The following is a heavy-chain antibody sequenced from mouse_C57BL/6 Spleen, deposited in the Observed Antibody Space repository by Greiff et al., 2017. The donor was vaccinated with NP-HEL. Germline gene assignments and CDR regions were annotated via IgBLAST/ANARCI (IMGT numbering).Heavy chain of an antibody. V-gene: IGHV1-52*01. CDR2: IDPSDSET. J-gene: IGHJ4*01. CDR3: ARSYGSKAMDY. Sequence: VQLQQPGAELVRPGSSVKLSCKASGYTFTSYWMHWVKQRPIQGLEWIGNIDPSDSETHYNQKFKDKATLTVDKSSSTAYMQLSSLTSEDSAVYYCARSYGSKAMDYWGQGTSVTVSS. CDR1: GYTFTSYW. D-gene: IGHD1-1*01.